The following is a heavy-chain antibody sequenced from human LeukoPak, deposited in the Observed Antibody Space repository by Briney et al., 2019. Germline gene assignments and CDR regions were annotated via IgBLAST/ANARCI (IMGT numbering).Heavy chain of an antibody. CDR3: AGAYCGGDCYSGRTFDI. CDR1: GGSISSSYW. Sequence: PSGTLSLTCAVSGGSISSSYWWSWVRQPPGKGLEWIGEVYHSGSTNYSPSLKSRVTLSVDKSKNQFSLRLSSVTAADTVVYYCAGAYCGGDCYSGRTFDIWGQGTMVTVSS. CDR2: VYHSGST. J-gene: IGHJ3*02. V-gene: IGHV4-4*02. D-gene: IGHD2-21*02.